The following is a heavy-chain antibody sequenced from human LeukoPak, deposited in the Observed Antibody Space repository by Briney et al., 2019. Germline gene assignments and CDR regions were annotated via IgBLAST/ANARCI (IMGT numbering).Heavy chain of an antibody. CDR1: GFSFSTHW. D-gene: IGHD5-18*01. CDR2: IKSDGSAT. CDR3: AKGAEQLWLLSSAFDI. V-gene: IGHV3-74*01. J-gene: IGHJ3*02. Sequence: GGSLRLSCAASGFSFSTHWMHWVRQAPGKGLVYVAQIKSDGSATAYADSVKGRFTISRDNAKNTLYLQMNSLRAEDTAVYYCAKGAEQLWLLSSAFDIWGQGTMVTVSS.